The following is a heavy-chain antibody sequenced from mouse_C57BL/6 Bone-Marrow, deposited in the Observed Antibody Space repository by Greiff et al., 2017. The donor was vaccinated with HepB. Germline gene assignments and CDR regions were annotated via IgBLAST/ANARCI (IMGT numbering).Heavy chain of an antibody. CDR3: ARDDYYGSSHWYFDV. J-gene: IGHJ1*03. D-gene: IGHD1-1*01. CDR2: ISYDGSN. Sequence: EVKLQESGPGLVKPSQSLSLTCSVTGYSITSGYYWNWIRQFPGNKLEWMGYISYDGSNNYNPSLKNRISITRDTSKNQFFLKLNSVTTEDTATYYCARDDYYGSSHWYFDVWGTGTTVTVSS. V-gene: IGHV3-6*01. CDR1: GYSITSGYY.